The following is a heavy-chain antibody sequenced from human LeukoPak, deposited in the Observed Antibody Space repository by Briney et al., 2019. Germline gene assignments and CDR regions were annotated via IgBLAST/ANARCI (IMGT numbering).Heavy chain of an antibody. V-gene: IGHV5-51*01. CDR2: IYPGDSDT. CDR3: ARVLLSYYYGSGRVPYYYYYNMDV. D-gene: IGHD3-10*01. J-gene: IGHJ6*03. CDR1: GYNFTSYW. Sequence: GESLKISCKGSGYNFTSYWIGWVRQMPGKGLEWMGIIYPGDSDTRYSSSFQGQGTISVDKSISTAYLQCSSLKASDTAMYYCARVLLSYYYGSGRVPYYYYYNMDVWGKGTTVTVSS.